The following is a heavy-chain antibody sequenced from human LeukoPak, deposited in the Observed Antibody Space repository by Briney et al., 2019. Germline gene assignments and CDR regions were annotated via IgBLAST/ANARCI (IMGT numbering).Heavy chain of an antibody. CDR1: GFTFTTYY. J-gene: IGHJ3*02. D-gene: IGHD4-23*01. V-gene: IGHV5-51*01. CDR3: ARTTVITPHAFDI. CDR2: IFPGDSDT. Sequence: GESLKISCQGTGFTFTTYYIGWVRQMPGKGLEWMGIIFPGDSDTRYSPSFEGQVTISADKSVSTAYLQWSSLKASDTTIYYCARTTVITPHAFDIWGQGTMVTVSS.